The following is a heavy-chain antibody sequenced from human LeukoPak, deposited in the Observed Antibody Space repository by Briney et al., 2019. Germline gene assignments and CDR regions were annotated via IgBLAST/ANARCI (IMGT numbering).Heavy chain of an antibody. CDR3: ASNYYDSSGFDFDY. D-gene: IGHD3-22*01. CDR1: GGSISSSSYY. Sequence: PSETLSLTCTVSGGSISSSSYYWGWIRQPPGKGLEWIGSIYYSGSTYYNPSLKSRVTISVDTSKNQFSLKLSSVTAADTAVYYCASNYYDSSGFDFDYWGQGTLVTVSS. J-gene: IGHJ4*02. CDR2: IYYSGST. V-gene: IGHV4-39*01.